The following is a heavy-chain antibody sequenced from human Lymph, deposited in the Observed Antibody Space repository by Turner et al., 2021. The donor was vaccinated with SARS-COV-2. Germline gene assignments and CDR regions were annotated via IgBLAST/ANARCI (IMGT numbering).Heavy chain of an antibody. Sequence: HVQLQESGPGLVKPSGTLSLTCSVSGVSISSLKWWNWVRPPPGKGLEWIGEICHSGNTNYNPSLKSRVTTSVDKSKNQFSMKLSSVTAEDSAVYYCATKYCSGGSCSYFDSWGQGTLVTVSS. CDR2: ICHSGNT. CDR3: ATKYCSGGSCSYFDS. J-gene: IGHJ4*02. V-gene: IGHV4-4*02. D-gene: IGHD2-15*01. CDR1: GVSISSLKW.